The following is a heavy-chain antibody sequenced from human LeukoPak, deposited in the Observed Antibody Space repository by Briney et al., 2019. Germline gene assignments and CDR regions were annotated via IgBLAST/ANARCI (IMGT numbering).Heavy chain of an antibody. CDR1: GGSFSGYY. Sequence: PSETLSLTCAVYGGSFSGYYWSWIRQPPGKGLEWIGEINHSGSTNYNPSLKSRVTISVDTSKNQFSLKLSSVTAADTAVYYCTYSGYDITYYYYYMDVWGKGTTVTVSS. CDR2: INHSGST. V-gene: IGHV4-34*01. CDR3: TYSGYDITYYYYYMDV. J-gene: IGHJ6*03. D-gene: IGHD5-12*01.